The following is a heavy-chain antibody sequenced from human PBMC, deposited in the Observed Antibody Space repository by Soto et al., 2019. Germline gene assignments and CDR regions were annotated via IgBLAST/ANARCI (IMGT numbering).Heavy chain of an antibody. D-gene: IGHD3-16*01. Sequence: QVQLVESGGGLVKPGGSLRLSCAASGIVFSDYMSWVRQAPGKGLEWLSYISGSGRTIYSADSVKGRFTISRDNATNSTYLQMNNRRTEDTAVHYWARLPFPWGWFDPWGQGTLVTVSS. CDR1: GIVFSDY. V-gene: IGHV3-11*01. J-gene: IGHJ5*02. CDR3: ARLPFPWGWFDP. CDR2: ISGSGRTI.